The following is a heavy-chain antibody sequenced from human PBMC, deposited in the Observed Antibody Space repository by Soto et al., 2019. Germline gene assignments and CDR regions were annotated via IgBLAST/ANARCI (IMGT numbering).Heavy chain of an antibody. CDR1: GYDFNIYD. Sequence: QVHLVQSGAEVKKPGASVKVSCTASGYDFNIYDIHWVRQSTGQGLEWMGWMTPKRDTPGYALKFQGRFTRTSDTSRSAVYMERSRLGSEDTALYSCARGGHGFWSGETYYYDMDVWGQGTTVTVSS. CDR2: MTPKRDTP. CDR3: ARGGHGFWSGETYYYDMDV. D-gene: IGHD3-3*01. J-gene: IGHJ6*02. V-gene: IGHV1-8*01.